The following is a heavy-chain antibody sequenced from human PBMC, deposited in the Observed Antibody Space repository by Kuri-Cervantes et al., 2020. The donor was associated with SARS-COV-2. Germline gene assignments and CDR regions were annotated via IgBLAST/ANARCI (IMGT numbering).Heavy chain of an antibody. Sequence: GESLTLSCPVSGFIFSASYMSWVRHAAGKGLEWVSYISSSSSYSYYAVSVKGRFTICRDNAKHTLYLQMNSLGAEDTGVYYCARHYGSGSYCFMHVWGKGTPVTVSS. J-gene: IGHJ6*03. CDR3: ARHYGSGSYCFMHV. CDR1: GFIFSASY. V-gene: IGHV3-11*06. CDR2: ISSSSSYS. D-gene: IGHD3-10*01.